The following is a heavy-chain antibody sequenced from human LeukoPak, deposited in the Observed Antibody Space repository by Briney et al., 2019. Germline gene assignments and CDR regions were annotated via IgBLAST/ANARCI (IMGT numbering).Heavy chain of an antibody. CDR2: IYYSGST. Sequence: PSQTLSLTCTVSGGSISSGGYYWSWIRQHPGKGLEWIGYIYYSGSTYYNPSLKSRVTISVDTSKNQFSLKLSSVTAADTAVYYCAGDKYYDSSGYHYGLDYWGQGTLVTVSS. D-gene: IGHD3-22*01. V-gene: IGHV4-31*03. J-gene: IGHJ4*02. CDR3: AGDKYYDSSGYHYGLDY. CDR1: GGSISSGGYY.